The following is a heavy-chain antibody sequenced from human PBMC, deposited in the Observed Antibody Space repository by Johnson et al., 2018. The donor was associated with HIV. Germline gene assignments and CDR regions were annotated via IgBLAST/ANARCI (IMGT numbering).Heavy chain of an antibody. CDR1: GFTFSSYW. CDR2: ISYDGSNK. D-gene: IGHD1-26*01. V-gene: IGHV3-30*03. J-gene: IGHJ3*02. Sequence: QVQLVESGGGLVQAGGSLRLSCAASGFTFSSYWMHWVRQAPGKGLEWVAVISYDGSNKYYADSVKGRFTISRDNSKNTLSLPMDSLRPEDTAVYYCARDRSPYSRVSLGGIWGQGTMVTVSS. CDR3: ARDRSPYSRVSLGGI.